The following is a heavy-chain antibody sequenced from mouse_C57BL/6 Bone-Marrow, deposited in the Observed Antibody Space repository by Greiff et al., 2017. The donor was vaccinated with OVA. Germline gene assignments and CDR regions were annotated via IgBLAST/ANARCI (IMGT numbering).Heavy chain of an antibody. Sequence: EVHLVESGGGLVKPGGSLKLSCAASGFTFSSYTMSWVRQTPEKRLEWVATISGGGGNTYYPDSVKGRFTISRDNAKNTLYLQMSSLRSEDTALYYCARQTTGVPFAYWGQGTLVTVSA. J-gene: IGHJ3*01. CDR3: ARQTTGVPFAY. CDR1: GFTFSSYT. D-gene: IGHD1-1*01. V-gene: IGHV5-9*01. CDR2: ISGGGGNT.